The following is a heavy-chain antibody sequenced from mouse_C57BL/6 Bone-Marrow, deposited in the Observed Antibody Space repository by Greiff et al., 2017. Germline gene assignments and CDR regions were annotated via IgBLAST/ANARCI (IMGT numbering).Heavy chain of an antibody. CDR1: GFNIKDDY. Sequence: VQLKEPGAELVRPGASVKLSCTASGFNIKDDYMHWVKQRPEQGLEWIGCIDPESGDTDYAPKFQGKATITADTSSNTAYLQLSSLTSEDTDVXYCTKLKLAWCAYWGKGTLVTVSA. CDR3: TKLKLAWCAY. CDR2: IDPESGDT. V-gene: IGHV14-4*01. J-gene: IGHJ3*01.